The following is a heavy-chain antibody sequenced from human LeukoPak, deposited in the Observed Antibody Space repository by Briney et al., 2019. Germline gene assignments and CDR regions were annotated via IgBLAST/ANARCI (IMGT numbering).Heavy chain of an antibody. J-gene: IGHJ5*02. CDR3: AKCSTSAYTTGWCNWIDP. CDR1: GFTFTSDP. CDR2: TVSRGTT. Sequence: PGGSLRLSCVASGFTFTSDPMNWVRQAPGKGLEWVSSTVSRGTTQYADSVKGRFTVSRDTSKNTLYLQMNSLRADDTAVYYCAKCSTSAYTTGWCNWIDPWGQGTLVTVSS. D-gene: IGHD6-19*01. V-gene: IGHV3-23*01.